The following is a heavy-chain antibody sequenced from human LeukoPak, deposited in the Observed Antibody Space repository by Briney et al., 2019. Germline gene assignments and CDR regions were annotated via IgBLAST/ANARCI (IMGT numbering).Heavy chain of an antibody. J-gene: IGHJ4*02. CDR3: ATGLGYSYAIDY. V-gene: IGHV1-24*01. Sequence: ASVKVSCKVSGYTLTELSMHWVRQAPGKGLEWMGGFDPEDGETIYAQKFQGRVTMTEDTSTDTAYMELSSLRSEDTAVYYCATGLGYSYAIDYWGQGTLVTVSS. D-gene: IGHD5-18*01. CDR2: FDPEDGET. CDR1: GYTLTELS.